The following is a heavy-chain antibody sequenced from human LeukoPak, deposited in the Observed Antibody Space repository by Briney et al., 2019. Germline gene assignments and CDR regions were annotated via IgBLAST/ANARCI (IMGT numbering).Heavy chain of an antibody. CDR3: AKTLTYYDFWSGYYSPYDAFDI. CDR1: GFTVSSNY. J-gene: IGHJ3*02. Sequence: AGGSLRLSCAASGFTVSSNYMSWVRQAPGKGLEWVSVIYSGGSTYYADSVKGRFTISRDNSKNTLYLQMNSLRAEDTAVYYCAKTLTYYDFWSGYYSPYDAFDIWGQRTMVTVSS. D-gene: IGHD3-3*01. V-gene: IGHV3-53*01. CDR2: IYSGGST.